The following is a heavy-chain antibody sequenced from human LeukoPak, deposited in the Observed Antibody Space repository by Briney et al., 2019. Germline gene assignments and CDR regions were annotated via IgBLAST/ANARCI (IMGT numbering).Heavy chain of an antibody. V-gene: IGHV1-69*13. CDR3: GRPLQRGSWTQRALDY. CDR1: GGTFSSYA. D-gene: IGHD3-10*01. Sequence: ASVKVSCKASGGTFSSYAISWVRQAPGQGLEWMGGISPIFGTANYAQKFQGRVTITADESTSTAYMELSSLRSEDTAVYYCGRPLQRGSWTQRALDYWGQGTLVTVSS. CDR2: ISPIFGTA. J-gene: IGHJ4*02.